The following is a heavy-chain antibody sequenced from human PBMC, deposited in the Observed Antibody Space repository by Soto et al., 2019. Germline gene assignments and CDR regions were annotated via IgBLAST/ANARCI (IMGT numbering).Heavy chain of an antibody. V-gene: IGHV1-18*01. CDR1: GYTLINYG. J-gene: IGHJ4*02. CDR3: ARGDSPVQFDY. Sequence: QVQLVQSGAEMRKPGASVKVSCKTSGYTLINYGISWVRQAPGQGLAWMGWINGYNGNTNYAQNFQGRVAMTTDTSTSTVYMELRNLRSDDTAVYYCARGDSPVQFDYWGQGTLVTVSS. CDR2: INGYNGNT. D-gene: IGHD4-4*01.